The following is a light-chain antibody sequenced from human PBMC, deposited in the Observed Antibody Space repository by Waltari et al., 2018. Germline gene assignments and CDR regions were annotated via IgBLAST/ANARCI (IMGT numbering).Light chain of an antibody. Sequence: EIVLTQSPATLSLSPGESATLSCRASQSVSSFLAWYQQKPGQSPRLVISDASNRATCIPARFSGSGSGTDFTLTISSLEPEDFAVYYCQQRSNWPPLTFGGGTKVEIK. CDR3: QQRSNWPPLT. V-gene: IGKV3-11*01. J-gene: IGKJ4*01. CDR2: DAS. CDR1: QSVSSF.